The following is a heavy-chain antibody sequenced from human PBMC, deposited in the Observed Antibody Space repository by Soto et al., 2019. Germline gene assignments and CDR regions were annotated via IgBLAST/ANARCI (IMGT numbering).Heavy chain of an antibody. CDR2: INHSGST. CDR3: ARGRYCSSTSCYTPLRD. D-gene: IGHD2-2*02. Sequence: QVQLQQWGAGLLKPSETLSLTCAVYGGSFSGYYWSWIRQPPGKGLEWIGEINHSGSTNYNPSLKSRVTISVDTSKNQFSRKLSSVTAADTAVYYCARGRYCSSTSCYTPLRDWGQGTLVTVSS. J-gene: IGHJ4*02. V-gene: IGHV4-34*01. CDR1: GGSFSGYY.